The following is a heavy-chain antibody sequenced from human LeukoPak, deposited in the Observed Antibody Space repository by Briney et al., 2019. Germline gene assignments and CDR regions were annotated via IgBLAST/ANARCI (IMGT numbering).Heavy chain of an antibody. CDR3: ARAPGGDILTGYYFFDY. Sequence: SETLSLTCAVSGYSISSGYYWGWIRQPPGKGLEWIGSIYHSGSTYYNPSLKSRVTISVDTSKNQFSLKLSSVTAADTAVYYCARAPGGDILTGYYFFDYWGQGTLVTVSS. D-gene: IGHD3-9*01. CDR2: IYHSGST. V-gene: IGHV4-38-2*01. J-gene: IGHJ4*02. CDR1: GYSISSGYY.